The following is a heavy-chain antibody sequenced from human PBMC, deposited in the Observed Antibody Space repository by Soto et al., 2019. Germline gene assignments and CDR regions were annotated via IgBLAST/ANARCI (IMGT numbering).Heavy chain of an antibody. CDR2: IYYSGST. V-gene: IGHV4-31*03. J-gene: IGHJ6*04. CDR1: GGSISSGGYY. Sequence: SETLSLTCTVSGGSISSGGYYWSWIRQHPGKGLEWIGYIYYSGSTYYNPSLKSRVTISIDTSKNQFSLKLTSVTAADTAVYYCARSEPSMVRGPNYYGMDVWGKGTRVTVP. D-gene: IGHD3-10*01. CDR3: ARSEPSMVRGPNYYGMDV.